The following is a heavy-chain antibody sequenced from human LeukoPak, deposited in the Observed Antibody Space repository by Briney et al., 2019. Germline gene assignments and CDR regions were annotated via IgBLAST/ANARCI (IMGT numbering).Heavy chain of an antibody. CDR3: ARENSGYGYSFDY. CDR2: YSGSA. J-gene: IGHJ4*02. V-gene: IGHV4-59*01. CDR1: GGSIIPYY. Sequence: SETLSLTCTVSGGSIIPYYWSWIRQPPGKGLEWIGYYSGSANYNPSLKSRVTISLDTSRNQFSLRLNSVTAADTAVYYCARENSGYGYSFDYWGQGTLVTVSS. D-gene: IGHD5-12*01.